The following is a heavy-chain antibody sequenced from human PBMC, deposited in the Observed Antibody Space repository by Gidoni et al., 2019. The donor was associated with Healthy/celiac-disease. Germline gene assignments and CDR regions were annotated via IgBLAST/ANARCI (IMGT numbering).Heavy chain of an antibody. D-gene: IGHD3-3*01. CDR1: GFSLSNARMG. CDR2: IFSNDEK. Sequence: QVTLKESGPVLVKPTETLTLTCTVSGFSLSNARMGVSWIRQPPGKALEWLAHIFSNDEKSYSTSLKSRLTISKDTSKSQVVLTMTNMDPVDTATYYCARIALLDFWSGSTPYYFDYWGQGTLVTVSS. J-gene: IGHJ4*02. V-gene: IGHV2-26*01. CDR3: ARIALLDFWSGSTPYYFDY.